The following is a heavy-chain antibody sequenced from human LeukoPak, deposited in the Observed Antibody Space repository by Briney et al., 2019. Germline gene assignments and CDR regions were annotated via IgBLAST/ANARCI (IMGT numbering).Heavy chain of an antibody. V-gene: IGHV4-39*01. Sequence: SQTLSLTCTVSGGSISSSSYYWGWIRQPPGKGLEWIGSIYYTGNTYYNASLKSRVTISIDTSNNQISLRLISVTATDTAMYYCARQTGSGLFTLPGGQGTLVTVSS. CDR1: GGSISSSSYY. J-gene: IGHJ4*02. D-gene: IGHD3/OR15-3a*01. CDR2: IYYTGNT. CDR3: ARQTGSGLFTLP.